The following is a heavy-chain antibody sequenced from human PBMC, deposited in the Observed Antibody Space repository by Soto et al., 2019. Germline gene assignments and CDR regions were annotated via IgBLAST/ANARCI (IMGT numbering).Heavy chain of an antibody. Sequence: SETLSLTCTVSGGSISSGGYYWSWIRQHPGKGLEWIGYIYYSGSTNYNPSLESRVAISLDTSKNQFSLRLTSVTAADTAVYFCARVRTEYAGLDYWGQGTLVTVSS. CDR2: IYYSGST. D-gene: IGHD2-2*01. CDR1: GGSISSGGYY. V-gene: IGHV4-31*03. CDR3: ARVRTEYAGLDY. J-gene: IGHJ4*02.